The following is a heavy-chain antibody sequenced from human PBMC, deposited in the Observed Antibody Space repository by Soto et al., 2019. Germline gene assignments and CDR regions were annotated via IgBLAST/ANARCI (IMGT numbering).Heavy chain of an antibody. CDR3: STDGSGSSWFYFYY. CDR2: IKSKTDGGTT. J-gene: IGHJ4*02. D-gene: IGHD6-13*01. V-gene: IGHV3-15*01. CDR1: GFTFSTYD. Sequence: PGGSLRLSCAASGFTFSTYDINWVRQAPGKGLEWVGRIKSKTDGGTTDCAAPVKGRFTISRDDSRNTLYLQMNSLKTEDTAVYYCSTDGSGSSWFYFYYWGQGTLVTVSS.